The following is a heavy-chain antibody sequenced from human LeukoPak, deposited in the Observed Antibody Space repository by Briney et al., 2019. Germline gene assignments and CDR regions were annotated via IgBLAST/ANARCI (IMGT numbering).Heavy chain of an antibody. V-gene: IGHV3-9*01. Sequence: GRSLRLSCAASGFTFDDYAMHWVRQAPGKGLEWVSGISWNSGSIGYADSVKGRLTISRDNAKNSLYLQMNSLRAEDTALYYCAKDVSAASYYYYYGMDVWGQGTTVTVSS. CDR1: GFTFDDYA. CDR2: ISWNSGSI. D-gene: IGHD2-2*01. J-gene: IGHJ6*02. CDR3: AKDVSAASYYYYYGMDV.